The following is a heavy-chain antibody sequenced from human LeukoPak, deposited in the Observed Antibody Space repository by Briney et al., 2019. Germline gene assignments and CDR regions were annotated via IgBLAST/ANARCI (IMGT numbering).Heavy chain of an antibody. J-gene: IGHJ5*02. D-gene: IGHD6-19*01. Sequence: GGSLRLSCAVSGFTLTNHAVSWVRQAPGKGLEWVSIVVGTGGTYYADSVKGRFILSRDNSKNTVYLQMSSLRAEDTAVYYCAKVKQWPADNWFDPWGQGTLVTVSS. CDR3: AKVKQWPADNWFDP. CDR2: VVGTGGT. CDR1: GFTLTNHA. V-gene: IGHV3-23*01.